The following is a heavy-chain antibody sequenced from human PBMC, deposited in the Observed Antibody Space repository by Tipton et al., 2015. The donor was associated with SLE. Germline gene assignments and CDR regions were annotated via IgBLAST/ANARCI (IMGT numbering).Heavy chain of an antibody. CDR2: ISAYNGNT. D-gene: IGHD3-22*01. J-gene: IGHJ3*02. CDR3: ARDPDSMIVVVRDAFDI. Sequence: QLVQSGAEVKKPGASVKVSCKAFGYTFTSYGLIWVRQAPGQGLEWMGWISAYNGNTNYAQKLQGRVIMTTVTSTTTAYMELTSLRSDDTAVYYCARDPDSMIVVVRDAFDIWGQGTMVTVSS. V-gene: IGHV1-18*04. CDR1: GYTFTSYG.